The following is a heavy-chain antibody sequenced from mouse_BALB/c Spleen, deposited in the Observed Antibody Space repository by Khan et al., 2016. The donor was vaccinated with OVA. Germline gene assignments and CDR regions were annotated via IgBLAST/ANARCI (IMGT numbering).Heavy chain of an antibody. Sequence: EVQLQESGPGLVKPSQSLSLTCTVTGYSITSGYGWNWIRQFPGNKLEWMGYISYSGSTNYNPSLKSRISITRDTSKNQFLLQLNSVTTEDTATXYSARTARIKYWGQGTTLTVSS. V-gene: IGHV3-2*02. D-gene: IGHD1-2*01. CDR3: ARTARIKY. J-gene: IGHJ2*01. CDR1: GYSITSGYG. CDR2: ISYSGST.